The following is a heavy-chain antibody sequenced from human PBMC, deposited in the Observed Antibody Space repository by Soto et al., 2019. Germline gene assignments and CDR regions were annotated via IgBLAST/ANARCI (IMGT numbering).Heavy chain of an antibody. D-gene: IGHD1-7*01. J-gene: IGHJ6*02. Sequence: ASVKLSCNASGYTFTSYGISWVRQDPGQGLEWMGWISAYNGNTNYAQKLQGRVTMTTDTSTSTAYMELRSLRSDDTAVYYCAREELPIYYYGMDVRGQGTTVTVSS. CDR2: ISAYNGNT. CDR1: GYTFTSYG. CDR3: AREELPIYYYGMDV. V-gene: IGHV1-18*01.